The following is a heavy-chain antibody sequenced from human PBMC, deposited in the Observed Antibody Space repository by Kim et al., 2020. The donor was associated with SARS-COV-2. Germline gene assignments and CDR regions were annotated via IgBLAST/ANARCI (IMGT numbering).Heavy chain of an antibody. CDR3: AREYCSGGSCYFGLVNYGMDV. D-gene: IGHD2-15*01. Sequence: GGSLRLSCAASGFTFSSYEMNWVRQAPGKGLEWVSYISSSGSTIYYADSVKGRFTISRDNAKNSLYLQMNSLRAEDTAVYYCAREYCSGGSCYFGLVNYGMDVWGQGTTVTVSS. CDR1: GFTFSSYE. J-gene: IGHJ6*02. CDR2: ISSSGSTI. V-gene: IGHV3-48*03.